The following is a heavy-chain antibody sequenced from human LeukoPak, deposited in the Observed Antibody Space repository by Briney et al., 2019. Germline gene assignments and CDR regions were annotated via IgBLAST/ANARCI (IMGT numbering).Heavy chain of an antibody. J-gene: IGHJ4*02. CDR2: IGGSGGST. V-gene: IGHV3-23*01. CDR1: GFTFSSYA. CDR3: ARELYDSSGYYFDY. Sequence: GGSLRLSCAASGFTFSSYAMSWVRQAPGKGLEWVSAIGGSGGSTYYADSVKGRFTISRDNSKNTLYLQMNSLRAEDTAVYYCARELYDSSGYYFDYWGQGTLVTVSS. D-gene: IGHD3-22*01.